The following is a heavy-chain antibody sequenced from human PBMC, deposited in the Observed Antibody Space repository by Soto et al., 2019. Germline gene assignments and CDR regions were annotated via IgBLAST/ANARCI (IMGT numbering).Heavy chain of an antibody. CDR3: ATHMQGITMIVVVIYGMDV. J-gene: IGHJ6*02. V-gene: IGHV3-23*01. Sequence: GGSLRLSCAASGFTFSSYAMSWVRQAPGKGLEWVSAISGSGGSTYYADSVKGRFTISRDNSKNTLYLQMNILRAEDTAVYYCATHMQGITMIVVVIYGMDVWGQGTTVTVSS. D-gene: IGHD3-22*01. CDR2: ISGSGGST. CDR1: GFTFSSYA.